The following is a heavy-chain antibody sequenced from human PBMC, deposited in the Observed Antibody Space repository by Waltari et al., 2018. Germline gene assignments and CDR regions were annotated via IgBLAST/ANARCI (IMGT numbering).Heavy chain of an antibody. CDR3: ARDSSQEGWFDP. V-gene: IGHV4-4*07. CDR1: GGPISSYY. J-gene: IGHJ5*02. CDR2: LYTSGST. Sequence: QVQLQESGPGLVKPSETLSLTCTVSGGPISSYYWSWIRQPAGKGLEWIGRLYTSGSTNYNPSPRSRVTMAVDTSKNQFSLKLSSVTAADTAVYYCARDSSQEGWFDPWGQGTLVTVSS.